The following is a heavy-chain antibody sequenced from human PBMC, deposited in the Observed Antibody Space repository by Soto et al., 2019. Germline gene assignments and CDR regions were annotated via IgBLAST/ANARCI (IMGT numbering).Heavy chain of an antibody. D-gene: IGHD6-25*01. Sequence: PGGSLRLSCAASGFTFSSYWMRWVRQAPGKGLEWVANITQDGSEKSYVDSVKGRFTISRDNAKNSLYQQRNSLRSEATAGYSCDRDGFSSGWSSRFYYGMDVWGQGTTVTVSS. CDR3: DRDGFSSGWSSRFYYGMDV. CDR1: GFTFSSYW. V-gene: IGHV3-7*03. J-gene: IGHJ6*02. CDR2: ITQDGSEK.